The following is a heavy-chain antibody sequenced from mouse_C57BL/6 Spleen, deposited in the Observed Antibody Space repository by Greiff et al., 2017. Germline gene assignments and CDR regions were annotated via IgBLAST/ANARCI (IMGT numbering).Heavy chain of an antibody. Sequence: VQLQQPGAELVRPGTSVKLSCKASGYTFTSYWMHWVKQGPGQGLEWIGVIDPSDSYTNYNQKFKGKATLTVDTSSSTAYMQLSSLTSEDSAVYYCASKLVFDYWGQGTTLTVSS. J-gene: IGHJ2*01. CDR1: GYTFTSYW. D-gene: IGHD4-1*01. CDR3: ASKLVFDY. V-gene: IGHV1-59*01. CDR2: IDPSDSYT.